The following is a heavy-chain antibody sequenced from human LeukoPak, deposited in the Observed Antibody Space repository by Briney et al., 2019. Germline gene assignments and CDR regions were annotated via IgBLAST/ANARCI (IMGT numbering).Heavy chain of an antibody. Sequence: GGSLRLSCADSGFTFSSEWMHWVRQAQGKGLVWVSRIRGDGNDATHADSVKGRFTVSRDNARSTLFLQMNRLTADDTAVYYCSRDRVLGSGSLDAWGQGTLVSVSS. J-gene: IGHJ5*02. CDR3: SRDRVLGSGSLDA. CDR2: IRGDGNDA. D-gene: IGHD3-10*01. V-gene: IGHV3-74*01. CDR1: GFTFSSEW.